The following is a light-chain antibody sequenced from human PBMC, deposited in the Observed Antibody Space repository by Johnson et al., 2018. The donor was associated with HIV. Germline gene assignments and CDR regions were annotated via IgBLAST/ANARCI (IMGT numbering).Light chain of an antibody. Sequence: QSVLTQPPSVSAAPGQKVTISCSGSSSNIGNNYVSWYQQLPGTAPKLLIYENNKRPSGIPDRFSGSKSGTSATLGITGLQTGEEADYYCGTWDSSLRENVFGTGTKVTVL. CDR1: SSNIGNNY. CDR3: GTWDSSLRENV. J-gene: IGLJ1*01. CDR2: ENN. V-gene: IGLV1-51*02.